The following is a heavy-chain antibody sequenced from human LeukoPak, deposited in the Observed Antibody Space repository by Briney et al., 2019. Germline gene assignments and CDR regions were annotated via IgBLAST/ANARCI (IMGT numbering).Heavy chain of an antibody. Sequence: PGGSLRLSCAASGFTFSSYAMSWVRQAPGKGLEWVSAISGSGGSTYYADSVKGRFTISRDNSKNTLYLQMDSLRAEDAAVYYCATDPDDAFDIWGQGTMVTVSS. J-gene: IGHJ3*02. CDR2: ISGSGGST. CDR1: GFTFSSYA. CDR3: ATDPDDAFDI. V-gene: IGHV3-23*01. D-gene: IGHD1-14*01.